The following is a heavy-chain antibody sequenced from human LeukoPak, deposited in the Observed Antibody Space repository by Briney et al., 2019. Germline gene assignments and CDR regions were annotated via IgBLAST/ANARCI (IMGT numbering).Heavy chain of an antibody. CDR2: IYYSGST. Sequence: SETLSLTCTVSGGSISSYYWSWIRQPPGKGLEWIGYIYYSGSTNYNPSLKSRVTISVDTSKNQFSLKMTSVTAADTAVYYCVRDSRANYFDYWGQGTRVTVSS. CDR3: VRDSRANYFDY. V-gene: IGHV4-59*12. CDR1: GGSISSYY. J-gene: IGHJ4*02.